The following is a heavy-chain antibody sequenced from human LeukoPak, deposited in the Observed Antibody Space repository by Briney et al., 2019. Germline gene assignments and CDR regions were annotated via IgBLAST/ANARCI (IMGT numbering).Heavy chain of an antibody. CDR3: AMGVGAPEDLAVAADFDY. CDR2: IIPIFGTA. Sequence: SVKVSCKASGGTFSSYVINWVRQAPGQGLEWMGGIIPIFGTANYAQKFQGRVTITADKSTSIAYMELSSLRSEDTAVYYCAMGVGAPEDLAVAADFDYWGQGTLVTVSS. V-gene: IGHV1-69*06. CDR1: GGTFSSYV. D-gene: IGHD6-19*01. J-gene: IGHJ4*02.